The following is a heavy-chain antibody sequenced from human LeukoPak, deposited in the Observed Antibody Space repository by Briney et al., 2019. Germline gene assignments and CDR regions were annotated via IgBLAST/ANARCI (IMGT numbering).Heavy chain of an antibody. V-gene: IGHV1-18*01. CDR1: VYTFTIYG. CDR2: ISPYNGNT. D-gene: IGHD2-8*01. Sequence: ASVKVSYKASVYTFTIYGISWVQQAPGQGGEWMGWISPYNGNTNYAQKLQGRVTMTTDTSTSTAYMELRSLRSDDTAVYYCARAVLMVYGRYYYYMDVWGKGTPVTVSS. CDR3: ARAVLMVYGRYYYYMDV. J-gene: IGHJ6*03.